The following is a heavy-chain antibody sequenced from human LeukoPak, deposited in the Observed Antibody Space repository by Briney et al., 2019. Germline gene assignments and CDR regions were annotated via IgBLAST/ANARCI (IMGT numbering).Heavy chain of an antibody. V-gene: IGHV1-2*04. CDR3: ARDKRIAVAGTPSWSLAY. CDR2: XXXXSGGT. CDR1: XXTFTXYY. D-gene: IGHD6-19*01. Sequence: XKASXXTFTXYYMXWVRQAPGXGLXWMGXXXXXSGGTNYAQKFQGWVTMTRDTSISTAYMELSRLRSDDTAVYYCARDKRIAVAGTPSWSLAYWGQGTLVTVSS. J-gene: IGHJ4*02.